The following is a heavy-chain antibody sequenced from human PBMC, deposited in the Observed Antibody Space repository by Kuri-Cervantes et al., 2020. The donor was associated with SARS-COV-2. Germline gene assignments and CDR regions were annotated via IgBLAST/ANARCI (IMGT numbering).Heavy chain of an antibody. CDR1: GGSITSSA. D-gene: IGHD3-3*01. V-gene: IGHV3-23*01. CDR2: ITVSGADT. CDR3: AKYDVSSGGRHYDFWSAFLA. J-gene: IGHJ5*02. Sequence: GESLKISCTVSGGSITSSAYYWGWVRQTPGKGLEWVSGITVSGADTYYVDSVRGRFTTSRDNSKNILYLQMNSLRAEDTAVYYCAKYDVSSGGRHYDFWSAFLAWGQGTLVTVSS.